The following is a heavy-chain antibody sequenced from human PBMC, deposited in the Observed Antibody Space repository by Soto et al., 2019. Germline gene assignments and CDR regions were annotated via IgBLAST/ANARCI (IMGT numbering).Heavy chain of an antibody. D-gene: IGHD3-10*01. J-gene: IGHJ6*02. CDR1: GGSISSDGNY. CDR2: IYYSGST. Sequence: QVQLQESGPGLVKSSQTLSLTCTVSGGSISSDGNYWSWIRQHPGKGLEWNGYIYYSGSTNYNPSLKSRVTISVDTSKNQFSLKLTPVTAADTAVYYCARARMVRGIIYYYGMDVWGQGTTVTVSS. V-gene: IGHV4-31*03. CDR3: ARARMVRGIIYYYGMDV.